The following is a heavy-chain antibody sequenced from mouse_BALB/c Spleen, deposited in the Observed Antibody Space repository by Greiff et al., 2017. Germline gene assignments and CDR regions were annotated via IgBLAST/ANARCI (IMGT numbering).Heavy chain of an antibody. CDR1: GYTFTSYW. CDR2: INPSNGRT. CDR3: ARDYYGSSFGCY. V-gene: IGHV1S81*02. D-gene: IGHD1-1*01. J-gene: IGHJ2*01. Sequence: QVQLQQPGAELVKPGASVKLSCKASGYTFTSYWMHWVKQRPGQGLEWIGEINPSNGRTNYNEKFKSKATLTVDKSSSTAYMQLSSLTSEDSAVYYCARDYYGSSFGCYWGQGTTLTVSS.